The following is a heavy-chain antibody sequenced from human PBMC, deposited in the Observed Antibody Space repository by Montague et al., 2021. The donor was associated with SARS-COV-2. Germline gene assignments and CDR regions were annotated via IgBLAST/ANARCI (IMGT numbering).Heavy chain of an antibody. CDR2: IKQDGSEK. J-gene: IGHJ3*01. V-gene: IGHV3-7*05. CDR1: GFTFSSHY. Sequence: SLRLSCAASGFTFSSHYMTWVRQAPGKGLEWAGHIKQDGSEKFYADFVKGRLTISRDNAENEVFLQMNGLRVDDTAVYYCVREAVVLLPTTMDDAFDVWGQGTMVTVSS. D-gene: IGHD3-10*01. CDR3: VREAVVLLPTTMDDAFDV.